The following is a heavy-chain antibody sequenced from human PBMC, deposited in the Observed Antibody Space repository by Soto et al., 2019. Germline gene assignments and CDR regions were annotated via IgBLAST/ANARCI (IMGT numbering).Heavy chain of an antibody. CDR1: GGSFSGYY. J-gene: IGHJ4*02. CDR2: IYHGGST. V-gene: IGHV4-34*01. CDR3: ARHCSNGVCYKAFDY. Sequence: PXETLSLTCAVDGGSFSGYYWSWIRQPPGKGLEWIGEIYHGGSTDYNPSLKSRVTISLDTSKNQFSLKLTSVTAADTAVYYCARHCSNGVCYKAFDYWGQGALVTVSS. D-gene: IGHD2-8*01.